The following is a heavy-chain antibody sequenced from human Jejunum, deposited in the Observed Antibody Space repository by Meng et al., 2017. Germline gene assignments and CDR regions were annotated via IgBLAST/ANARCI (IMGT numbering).Heavy chain of an antibody. J-gene: IGHJ6*02. CDR2: INWNSGSI. D-gene: IGHD1-26*01. CDR3: AKAMGPHLNYYRYGLDV. V-gene: IGHV3-9*01. Sequence: GGSLRLSCAASGFTFDDCAMHWVRQAPGKGLEWVSGINWNSGSIDYADSVKGRFTISRDNAKNSLHLQMNSLRDEDTALYYCAKAMGPHLNYYRYGLDVWGLGTTVTVSS. CDR1: GFTFDDCA.